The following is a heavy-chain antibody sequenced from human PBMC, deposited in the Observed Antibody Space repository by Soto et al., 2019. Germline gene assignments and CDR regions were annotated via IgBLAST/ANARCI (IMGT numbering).Heavy chain of an antibody. J-gene: IGHJ3*02. CDR2: ILPIFGTA. CDR1: GGTFSTSS. D-gene: IGHD4-17*01. CDR3: ARGDEYGGNSDAFDI. Sequence: QVQLVQSGAEVKKPGSSVKVSCKASGGTFSTSSINWGRQAPGQRPEWMGNILPIFGTADYAQKFQDRVTITADKYTNTAYMELRSLFSEDTAVYYCARGDEYGGNSDAFDIWGQGTVVTVSS. V-gene: IGHV1-69*14.